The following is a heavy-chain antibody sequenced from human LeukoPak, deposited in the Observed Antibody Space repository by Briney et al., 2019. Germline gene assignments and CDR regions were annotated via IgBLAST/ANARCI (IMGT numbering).Heavy chain of an antibody. CDR2: IIPIFGTA. CDR3: ARTGFVARRAFDI. J-gene: IGHJ3*02. Sequence: ASVKVSCKASGGTFSSYAISWVRQAPGQGLEWMGGIIPIFGTANYAQKFQGRVTITADESTSTAYMELSSLRSEDTAVYYCARTGFVARRAFDIWGQGTMVTVSS. D-gene: IGHD2-15*01. V-gene: IGHV1-69*01. CDR1: GGTFSSYA.